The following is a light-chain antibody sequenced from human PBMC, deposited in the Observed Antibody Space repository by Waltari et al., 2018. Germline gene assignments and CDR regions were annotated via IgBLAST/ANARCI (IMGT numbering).Light chain of an antibody. V-gene: IGLV2-14*01. CDR1: SSAVGPYSY. J-gene: IGLJ3*02. CDR2: DVI. Sequence: QSALTQPASVSGSPGQSITLSCPGTSSAVGPYSYVSWYQQFPGKVPKLIIYDVIRRPSGVSNRFSGSKSGNTASLTISGLQGEDEAHYYCNSYTNNSTLVFGGGTELTVL. CDR3: NSYTNNSTLV.